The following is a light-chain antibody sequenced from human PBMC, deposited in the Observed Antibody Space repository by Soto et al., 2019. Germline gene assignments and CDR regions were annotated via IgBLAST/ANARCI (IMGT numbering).Light chain of an antibody. CDR1: SSDVGSYNR. CDR2: EVS. Sequence: ALTQPPSVSGSPGQSVTISCTGTSSDVGSYNRVSWYQQPPGTAPKFMIYEVSNRPSGVPDRFSGSKSGNTASLTISGLQAEDEADYYCSLYTSSSIYVFGTGTKVTVL. J-gene: IGLJ1*01. CDR3: SLYTSSSIYV. V-gene: IGLV2-18*01.